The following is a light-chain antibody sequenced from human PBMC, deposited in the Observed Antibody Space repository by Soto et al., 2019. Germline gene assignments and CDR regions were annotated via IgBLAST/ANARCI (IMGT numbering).Light chain of an antibody. J-gene: IGLJ3*02. Sequence: QAVVTQPASVSGSPGQSITISCTGTSSDVGGYNYVSWYQLHPGIAPKLMIYEVTNRPSGVSNRFSGSKSGTTASLTISGLQAEDEADYYCTSYTSSTSWVFGGGTKLTVL. CDR3: TSYTSSTSWV. V-gene: IGLV2-14*01. CDR1: SSDVGGYNY. CDR2: EVT.